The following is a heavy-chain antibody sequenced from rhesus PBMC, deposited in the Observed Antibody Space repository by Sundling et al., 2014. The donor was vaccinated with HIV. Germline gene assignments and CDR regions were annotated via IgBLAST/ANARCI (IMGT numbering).Heavy chain of an antibody. J-gene: IGHJ4*01. CDR3: ARWASYGALDY. V-gene: IGHV4-165*01. Sequence: QVQLQESGPGLVKPSGTLSLTCVVSGGAIFDHYWNWIRQPPGKGLEWIGFIGGTNGDTKYSPSSRVESPFQETRPRSNSPSKLNSVTAADTAVYYCARWASYGALDYWGQGGLVTVSS. CDR1: GGAIFDHY. CDR2: IGGTNGDT. D-gene: IGHD2-39*01.